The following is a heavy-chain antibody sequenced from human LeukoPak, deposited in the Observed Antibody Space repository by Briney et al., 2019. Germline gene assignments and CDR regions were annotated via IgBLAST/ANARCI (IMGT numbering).Heavy chain of an antibody. D-gene: IGHD2-2*02. Sequence: PGRSLRLSCAASGFTFSSYGMHWVRQAPGKGLEWVAVIWYGGSNKYYADSVKGQFTISRDNSKNTLYLQMNSLRAEDTAVYYCAKAYCSSTSCYSDEGLRMDVWGKGTTVTVSS. CDR2: IWYGGSNK. J-gene: IGHJ6*04. CDR1: GFTFSSYG. V-gene: IGHV3-33*08. CDR3: AKAYCSSTSCYSDEGLRMDV.